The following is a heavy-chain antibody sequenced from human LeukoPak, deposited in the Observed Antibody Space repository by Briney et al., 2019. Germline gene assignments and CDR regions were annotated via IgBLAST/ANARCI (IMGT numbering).Heavy chain of an antibody. V-gene: IGHV4-34*01. D-gene: IGHD4-17*01. Sequence: SETLSLTCAVCGGSFSDYYWSWIRQPPGKGLEWIGEIHHSGSTNYNPSLKSRVTISVDTSKNQFSLKLSSVTAADTAVYYCARGIGAYPQYWYFDLWGRGTLVTVSS. CDR2: IHHSGST. J-gene: IGHJ2*01. CDR3: ARGIGAYPQYWYFDL. CDR1: GGSFSDYY.